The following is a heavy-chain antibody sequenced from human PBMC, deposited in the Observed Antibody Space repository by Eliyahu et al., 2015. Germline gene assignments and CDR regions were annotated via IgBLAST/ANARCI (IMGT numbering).Heavy chain of an antibody. Sequence: EVQLVESGGGLVQPGXSLKLSCAXSXFXFSASAIPXVRQASGKGLAWVGRVRSKANNYATAYAASVKGRFTISRDDSKNTTYLQMNSLKTEDTAMYYCTRHTDPKQVVLTHFDYWGQGTLVTVSS. CDR3: TRHTDPKQVVLTHFDY. V-gene: IGHV3-73*02. D-gene: IGHD6-6*01. CDR1: XFXFSASA. J-gene: IGHJ4*02. CDR2: VRSKANNYAT.